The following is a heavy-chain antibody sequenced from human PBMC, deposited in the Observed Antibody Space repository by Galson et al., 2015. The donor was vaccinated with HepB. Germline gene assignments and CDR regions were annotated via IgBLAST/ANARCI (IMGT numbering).Heavy chain of an antibody. V-gene: IGHV3-23*01. CDR3: AREDRD. Sequence: SLRLSCAASGFTFSSYVMSWVRQAPGRGLEWVSSITDSGGSTYYVDSVKGRFTISRDNSKNTLYLQMNSLRAEDTAVYYCAREDRDWGQGTLVTVSS. CDR1: GFTFSSYV. CDR2: ITDSGGST. J-gene: IGHJ4*02. D-gene: IGHD3-22*01.